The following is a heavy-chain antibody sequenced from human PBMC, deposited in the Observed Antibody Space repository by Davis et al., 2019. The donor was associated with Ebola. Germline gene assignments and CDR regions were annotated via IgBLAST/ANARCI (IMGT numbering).Heavy chain of an antibody. Sequence: GESLKISCVASGFTFSTNWMSWVRQAPGKGLEWVANIHPDGVEKYYGDSVKGRFTISRDNAKNSLYLQMNSLRDEDTAVYYCASRHDYWGQGTLVTVSS. CDR3: ASRHDY. J-gene: IGHJ4*02. CDR1: GFTFSTNW. CDR2: IHPDGVEK. V-gene: IGHV3-7*01.